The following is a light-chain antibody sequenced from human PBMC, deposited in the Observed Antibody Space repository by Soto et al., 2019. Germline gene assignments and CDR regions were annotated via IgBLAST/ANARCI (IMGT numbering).Light chain of an antibody. CDR3: QVWTSSGSLS. Sequence: SYELTQPPSVSVAPGQTARITCGGSKLGSESVHWYRQKPGQAPVLVVYDDSDRPSGIPERFSGSNSGHTATLTINRVEAGDEADYYCQVWTSSGSLSFGGGTKVTVL. CDR2: DDS. V-gene: IGLV3-21*02. J-gene: IGLJ2*01. CDR1: KLGSES.